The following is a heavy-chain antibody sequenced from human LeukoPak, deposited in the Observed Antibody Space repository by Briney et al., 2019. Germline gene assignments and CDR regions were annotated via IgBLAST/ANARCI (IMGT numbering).Heavy chain of an antibody. Sequence: PGGCLRLSCAGSGFTFSSYTMNWVRQAPGRGLEWVASISGSTSYIYYADSVKGRFTISRDNAKKSLYLQMNSLRVEDTAVYYCAKSYGSESYTPLTWGQGTLVTVSS. CDR1: GFTFSSYT. CDR2: ISGSTSYI. CDR3: AKSYGSESYTPLT. V-gene: IGHV3-21*01. J-gene: IGHJ5*02. D-gene: IGHD3-10*01.